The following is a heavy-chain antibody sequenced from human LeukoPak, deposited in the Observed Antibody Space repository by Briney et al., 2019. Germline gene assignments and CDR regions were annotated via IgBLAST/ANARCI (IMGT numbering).Heavy chain of an antibody. J-gene: IGHJ6*03. CDR1: GFTFSSYW. Sequence: GGSLRLSCAASGFTFSSYWMSWVRQAPGKGLEWVAFIRYDGSNKYYADSVKGRFTISRDNSKNTLYLQMNSLRAEDTAVYYCAKRGNSSSWYAYYYSYMDVWGKGTTVTVSS. CDR2: IRYDGSNK. CDR3: AKRGNSSSWYAYYYSYMDV. D-gene: IGHD6-13*01. V-gene: IGHV3-30*02.